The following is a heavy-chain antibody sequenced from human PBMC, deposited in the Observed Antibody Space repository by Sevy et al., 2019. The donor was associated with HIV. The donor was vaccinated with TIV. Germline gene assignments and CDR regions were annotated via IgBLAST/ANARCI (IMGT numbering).Heavy chain of an antibody. D-gene: IGHD3-22*01. J-gene: IGHJ5*02. CDR2: ISVFNGKI. Sequence: ASVKVSCKASGYTFTSFGISWVRQAPGQGLEWVGWISVFNGKINYAQNFKGRVTMTTDTPTSTAYMELKSLRSDDTAVYYCARRGAFDFDTSGFLSPWGQGTLVTVSS. CDR1: GYTFTSFG. CDR3: ARRGAFDFDTSGFLSP. V-gene: IGHV1-18*01.